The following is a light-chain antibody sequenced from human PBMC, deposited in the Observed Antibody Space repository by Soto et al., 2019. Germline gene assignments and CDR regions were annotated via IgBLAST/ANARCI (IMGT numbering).Light chain of an antibody. CDR3: SSYTTSSTRG. J-gene: IGLJ1*01. V-gene: IGLV2-14*01. Sequence: QSALTQPASVSGSPGQSIAISCTGSSSDVGIYNYVSWYQQHPGKVPKLIIYEVTNRPSGVSNRFSGSKSGNTASLTISGLQAEDEADYYGSSYTTSSTRGFGTGTKLTVL. CDR2: EVT. CDR1: SSDVGIYNY.